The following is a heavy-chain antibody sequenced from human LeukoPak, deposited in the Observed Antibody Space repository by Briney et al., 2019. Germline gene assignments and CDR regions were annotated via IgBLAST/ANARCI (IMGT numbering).Heavy chain of an antibody. V-gene: IGHV1-2*02. Sequence: ASVKVSCKASGYTFTGYYMHWVRQAPGQGLEWMGWINPNSGGTNYAQKFQGRVTMTRDTSISTAYMELSRLRSDDTAAYYCARDLSGYFGIVGATWSGTNWFDPWGQGTLVTVSS. D-gene: IGHD1-26*01. J-gene: IGHJ5*02. CDR3: ARDLSGYFGIVGATWSGTNWFDP. CDR2: INPNSGGT. CDR1: GYTFTGYY.